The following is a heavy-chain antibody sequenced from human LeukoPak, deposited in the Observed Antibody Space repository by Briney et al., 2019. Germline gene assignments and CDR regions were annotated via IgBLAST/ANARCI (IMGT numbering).Heavy chain of an antibody. J-gene: IGHJ6*03. CDR2: IYYSGST. CDR3: ARGARYSYGYGYYYYYYYMDV. D-gene: IGHD5-18*01. Sequence: SETLSLTCTVSGGSISSYYWSWIRQPPGKGLEWIGYIYYSGSTNYNPSLKSRVTISVDTSKNQFSLKLSSVTAADTAVYYCARGARYSYGYGYYYYYYYMDVWGKGTTVTVSS. CDR1: GGSISSYY. V-gene: IGHV4-59*12.